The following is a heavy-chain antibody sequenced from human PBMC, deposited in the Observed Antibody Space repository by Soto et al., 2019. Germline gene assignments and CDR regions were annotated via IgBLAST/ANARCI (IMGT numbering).Heavy chain of an antibody. Sequence: SETVSLNCAVSGDSIISVYYWAWIRQPPGKGLEWIGSIYHSGTTYYSPSLKSRVTISVDTSNNQFSLKLSSVTAADTAVYYFARAGQLGYCSGGSCLFDSSCQGTLVTVSS. CDR3: ARAGQLGYCSGGSCLFDS. CDR1: GDSIISVYY. J-gene: IGHJ4*02. V-gene: IGHV4-38-2*01. CDR2: IYHSGTT. D-gene: IGHD2-15*01.